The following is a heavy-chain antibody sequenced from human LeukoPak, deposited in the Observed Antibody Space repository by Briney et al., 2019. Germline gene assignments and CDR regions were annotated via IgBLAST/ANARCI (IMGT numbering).Heavy chain of an antibody. CDR1: GYSISSGYY. CDR2: VYHSGST. CDR3: ARLGAYYYDSSGYYYNRYFDY. V-gene: IGHV4-38-2*02. D-gene: IGHD3-22*01. J-gene: IGHJ4*02. Sequence: SETLSLTCTVSGYSISSGYYWGWIWQSPGKGLEWIGSVYHSGSTYYNPSLKSPVTISVDTSKNQFSLELSSVTAADTAVYYCARLGAYYYDSSGYYYNRYFDYWGQGILVTVSS.